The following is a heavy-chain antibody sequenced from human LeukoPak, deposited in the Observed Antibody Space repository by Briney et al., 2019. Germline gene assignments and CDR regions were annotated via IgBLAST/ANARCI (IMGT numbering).Heavy chain of an antibody. J-gene: IGHJ5*02. CDR3: ARVVAGRRFDP. Sequence: SETLSLTCTVSVDPISSYFGRWIRQPPGKALEWIGYIYYSGSTNYNPSLKSRVTISVDTSKSQFSLKVNSVTAADTAVYYCARVVAGRRFDPWGQGTLVTVSS. CDR2: IYYSGST. D-gene: IGHD6-19*01. CDR1: VDPISSYF. V-gene: IGHV4-59*01.